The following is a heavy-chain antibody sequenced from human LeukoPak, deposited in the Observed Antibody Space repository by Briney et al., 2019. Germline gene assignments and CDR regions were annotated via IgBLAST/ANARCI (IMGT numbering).Heavy chain of an antibody. Sequence: PSETLSLTCAVYGGSLSGYYWSWIRQPPGKGLEWIGEINHSGSTNYNPSLKSRVTISVDTSKNQFSLKLSSVTAADTAVYYCARVPFDCSGGSCYSESYFDYWGQGTLVTVSS. D-gene: IGHD2-15*01. CDR2: INHSGST. J-gene: IGHJ4*02. CDR1: GGSLSGYY. CDR3: ARVPFDCSGGSCYSESYFDY. V-gene: IGHV4-34*01.